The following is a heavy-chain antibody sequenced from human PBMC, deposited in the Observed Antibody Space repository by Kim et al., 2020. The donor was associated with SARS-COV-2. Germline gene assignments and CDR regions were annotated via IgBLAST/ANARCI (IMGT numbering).Heavy chain of an antibody. CDR3: ARRGTGKVRPSVMDV. J-gene: IGHJ6*02. V-gene: IGHV5-51*01. CDR2: IFPGDSDT. D-gene: IGHD7-27*01. CDR1: GYSFTNHW. Sequence: GESLKISCKGSGYSFTNHWIAWVRQMPGKGLEWMGVIFPGDSDTKYNPSFQGQVTISADNSINTAYLKWSSLEASDTATYYCARRGTGKVRPSVMDVWGQGTTVTVSS.